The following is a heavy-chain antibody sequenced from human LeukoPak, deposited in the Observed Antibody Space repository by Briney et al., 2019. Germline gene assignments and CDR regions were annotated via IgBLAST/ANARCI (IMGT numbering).Heavy chain of an antibody. Sequence: PSETLSLTCTGSGGSISSYYWSWIRQPPGKGLGWIGYIYYSGSTNYNPSLKSRVTISVDTSKNQFSLKLSSVTAADTAVYYCARAVDAVALDYWGQGTLVTVSS. CDR1: GGSISSYY. D-gene: IGHD6-19*01. CDR2: IYYSGST. J-gene: IGHJ4*02. CDR3: ARAVDAVALDY. V-gene: IGHV4-59*01.